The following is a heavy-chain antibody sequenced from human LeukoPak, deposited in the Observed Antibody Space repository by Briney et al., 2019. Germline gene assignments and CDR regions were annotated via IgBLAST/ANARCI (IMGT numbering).Heavy chain of an antibody. CDR1: AFIFSSYS. Sequence: SGGSLRLSFAASAFIFSSYSMHWVRHATGKRVVWVSRVDREGSDKTDELYVKGRFTISRDNAKNTLYLQMNSLRAEDTAGYYCAREGKSGWRDDGFDIWGQGTMVTVSS. J-gene: IGHJ3*02. D-gene: IGHD6-19*01. CDR2: VDREGSDK. CDR3: AREGKSGWRDDGFDI. V-gene: IGHV3-74*01.